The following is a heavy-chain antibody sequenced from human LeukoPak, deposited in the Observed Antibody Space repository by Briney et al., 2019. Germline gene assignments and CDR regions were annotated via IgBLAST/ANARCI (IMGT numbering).Heavy chain of an antibody. J-gene: IGHJ6*03. CDR2: ISAYNGNT. CDR1: GYTFTGYY. CDR3: ARNPTKYCSSTSCYYGDYMDV. D-gene: IGHD2-2*01. Sequence: GASVKVSCKASGYTFTGYYMHWVRQAPGQGLEWMGWISAYNGNTNYAQKLQGRVTMTTDTSTSTAYMELRSLRSDDTAVYYCARNPTKYCSSTSCYYGDYMDVWGKGTTVTVSS. V-gene: IGHV1-18*04.